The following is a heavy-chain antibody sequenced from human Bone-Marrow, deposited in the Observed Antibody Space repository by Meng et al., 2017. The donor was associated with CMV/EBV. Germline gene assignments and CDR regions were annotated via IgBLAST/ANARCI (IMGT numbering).Heavy chain of an antibody. CDR2: INHSGST. CDR3: ARAGVFPRYFQH. CDR1: GGSFSGYY. Sequence: SETMSLTCAFYGGSFSGYYWSWNRQHPGKGLEWIGEINHSGSTNYNPYLQSRVTISVDTSKSQFSLKLSSVTAADTAVYYCARAGVFPRYFQHWGQGTLVTVSS. D-gene: IGHD2-21*01. J-gene: IGHJ1*01. V-gene: IGHV4-34*01.